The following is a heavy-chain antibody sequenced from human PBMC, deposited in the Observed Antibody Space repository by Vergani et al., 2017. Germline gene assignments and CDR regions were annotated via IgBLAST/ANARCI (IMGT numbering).Heavy chain of an antibody. D-gene: IGHD6-13*01. Sequence: QVQLVESGGGVVQPGGSLRLSCAASGFTFSSDGMHWVRQAPGKGLEWVAFIRYDGSNKYYADSVKGRFTISRDNSKNTLYLQMNSLRAEDTAVYYCAKDSRPLSSIRYFPSRGYWGQGTLVTVSS. CDR3: AKDSRPLSSIRYFPSRGY. V-gene: IGHV3-30*02. CDR1: GFTFSSDG. J-gene: IGHJ4*02. CDR2: IRYDGSNK.